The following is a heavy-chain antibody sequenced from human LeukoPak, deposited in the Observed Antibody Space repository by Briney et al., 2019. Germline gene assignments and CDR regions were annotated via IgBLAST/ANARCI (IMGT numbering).Heavy chain of an antibody. Sequence: SETLSLTCSVSGGSISSYYWSWIRQPPGKGLEWIGYIYYSGSTNYNPSLKSRVTISVDTSKNQFSLKLSSVTAADTAVYYCARGLGMDVWGQGTTVTVSS. CDR3: ARGLGMDV. CDR2: IYYSGST. CDR1: GGSISSYY. J-gene: IGHJ6*02. V-gene: IGHV4-59*12.